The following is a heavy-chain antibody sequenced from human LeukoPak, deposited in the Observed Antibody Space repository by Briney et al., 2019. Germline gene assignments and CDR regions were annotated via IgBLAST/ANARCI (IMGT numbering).Heavy chain of an antibody. CDR2: VGYDGSNK. CDR1: GFTFSSYG. J-gene: IGHJ4*02. V-gene: IGHV3-33*08. Sequence: GGSLRLSCAASGFTFSSYGMQWVRQAPGKGLEWVAVVGYDGSNKHYADSVRGRFTISRDNSKNSLYLQMNSLRAEDTAVYYCARELLTLDYWGQGTLVTVSS. D-gene: IGHD1-26*01. CDR3: ARELLTLDY.